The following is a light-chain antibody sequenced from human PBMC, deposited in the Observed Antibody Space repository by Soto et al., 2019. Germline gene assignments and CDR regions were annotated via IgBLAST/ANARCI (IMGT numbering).Light chain of an antibody. CDR1: QNINNY. CDR3: HQHELLHP. CDR2: DAS. V-gene: IGKV1-33*01. Sequence: MEMAESLSSMSASVGDRVTITCQASQNINNYLNWYQQKPGRAPKLLIYDASNLEAGVPSRFRGSGSCKDFTFTISRPAVEDILTYHCHQHELLHPFCAGTRLDIK. J-gene: IGKJ3*01.